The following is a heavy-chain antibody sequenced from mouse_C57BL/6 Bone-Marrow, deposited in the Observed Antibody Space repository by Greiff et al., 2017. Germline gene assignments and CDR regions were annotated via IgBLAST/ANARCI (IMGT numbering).Heavy chain of an antibody. CDR3: ARSFYSPAWVAY. CDR2: INPSSGYT. V-gene: IGHV1-7*01. D-gene: IGHD3-1*01. CDR1: GYTFTSYW. J-gene: IGHJ3*01. Sequence: QVHLQQSGAELAKPGASVKLSCKASGYTFTSYWMHWVKQRPGQGLEWIGYINPSSGYTKYNQKFKDKATLTADKSSSTAYMQLSSLTYGESAVYYCARSFYSPAWVAYWGQGTLVTVSA.